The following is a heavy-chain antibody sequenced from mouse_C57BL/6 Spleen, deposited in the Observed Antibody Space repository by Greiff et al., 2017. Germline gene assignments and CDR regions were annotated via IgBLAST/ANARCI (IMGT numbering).Heavy chain of an antibody. CDR1: GHTFTSYR. CDR3: VRGTNPFAH. CDR2: INPSNGGT. J-gene: IGHJ3*01. D-gene: IGHD2-14*01. V-gene: IGHV1-53*01. Sequence: VQLQQPGTDLVKPGASVKLSCKASGHTFTSYRMYWVKQRPGQGLEWIGNINPSNGGTNYNEKVKSKATMTVDKSPSTAYMQLSSLTSEGSAVYYSVRGTNPFAHWGEGTLVTVSA.